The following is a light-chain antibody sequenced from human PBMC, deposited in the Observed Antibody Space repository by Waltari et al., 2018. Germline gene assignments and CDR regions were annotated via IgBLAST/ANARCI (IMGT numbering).Light chain of an antibody. J-gene: IGKJ4*01. Sequence: DIQLTQSPPSLSASVGDRVTITCRAGPNIRTYLNCFQQTPGKAPRPLIYVAYTLRSGAPARFSASGSGTNFTLTISSLQPEDFATFYCQQTYSDPRTFGGGTKV. V-gene: IGKV1-39*01. CDR1: PNIRTY. CDR3: QQTYSDPRT. CDR2: VAY.